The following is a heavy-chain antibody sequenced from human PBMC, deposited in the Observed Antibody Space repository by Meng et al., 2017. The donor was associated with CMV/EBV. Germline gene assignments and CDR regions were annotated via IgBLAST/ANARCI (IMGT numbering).Heavy chain of an antibody. J-gene: IGHJ4*02. V-gene: IGHV3-21*01. Sequence: GGSLRLSCAASGFTFSSYSTNWVRQAPGKGLEWVSSISSSSSYIYYADSVKGRFTISRDNAKNSLYLQMNSLRAEDTAVYYCAMLYSSSWYYFDYWGQGTLVTVSS. D-gene: IGHD6-13*01. CDR1: GFTFSSYS. CDR2: ISSSSSYI. CDR3: AMLYSSSWYYFDY.